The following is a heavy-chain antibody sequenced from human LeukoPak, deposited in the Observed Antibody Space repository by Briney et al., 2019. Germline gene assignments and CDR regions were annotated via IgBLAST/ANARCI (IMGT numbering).Heavy chain of an antibody. CDR3: AKDGLIFPAVAGVIDY. CDR1: GFTFSSYA. Sequence: PGGSLRLSCAASGFTFSSYAMSWVRQAPGKGLEWVSAISGSGGSTYYADSVKGRFTISRDNSKNTLYLQMNSLRAEDTAVYYCAKDGLIFPAVAGVIDYWGQGTLVTVSS. D-gene: IGHD6-19*01. J-gene: IGHJ4*02. CDR2: ISGSGGST. V-gene: IGHV3-23*01.